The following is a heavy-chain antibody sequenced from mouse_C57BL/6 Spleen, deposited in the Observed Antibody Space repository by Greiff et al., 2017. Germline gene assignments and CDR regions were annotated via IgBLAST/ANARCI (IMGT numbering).Heavy chain of an antibody. D-gene: IGHD1-1*01. CDR3: ARYGYNYGNSLDY. V-gene: IGHV1-78*01. Sequence: QVQLQQSDAELVKPGASVKISCKVSGYTFTDHTIHWMKQRPEQGLEWIGYIYPRDGSTKYNEKFKGKATLTADKSSSTAYMQLNSLTSEDSAVYSGARYGYNYGNSLDYWGQGTSLTVSS. CDR2: IYPRDGST. CDR1: GYTFTDHT. J-gene: IGHJ2*02.